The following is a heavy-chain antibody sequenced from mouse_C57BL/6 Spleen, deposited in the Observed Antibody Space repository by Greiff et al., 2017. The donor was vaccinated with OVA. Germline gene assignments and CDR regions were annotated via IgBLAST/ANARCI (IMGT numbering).Heavy chain of an antibody. V-gene: IGHV1-50*01. CDR2: IDPSDSYT. CDR3: ALLGLDY. Sequence: QVQLQQPGAELVKPGASVKLSCKASGYTFTSYWMQWVKQRPGQGLEWIGEIDPSDSYTNYNQKFKGKATLTVDTSSSTAYMQLSSLTSEGSAVYYCALLGLDYWGQGTTLTVSS. D-gene: IGHD4-1*01. CDR1: GYTFTSYW. J-gene: IGHJ2*01.